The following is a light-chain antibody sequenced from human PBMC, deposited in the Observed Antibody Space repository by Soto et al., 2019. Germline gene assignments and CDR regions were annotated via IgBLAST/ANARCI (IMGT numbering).Light chain of an antibody. J-gene: IGLJ2*01. CDR1: SSDIGGCNY. Sequence: QSALTQPASVSGSPGQSITISCTGTSSDIGGCNYVSWYQQHPGKAPKLIIYDVTNRPSGVSNRFSGSKSANTASLTISGLQTADEADYYCSSCTSSNTHVVFGGGTKLTVL. CDR2: DVT. V-gene: IGLV2-14*01. CDR3: SSCTSSNTHVV.